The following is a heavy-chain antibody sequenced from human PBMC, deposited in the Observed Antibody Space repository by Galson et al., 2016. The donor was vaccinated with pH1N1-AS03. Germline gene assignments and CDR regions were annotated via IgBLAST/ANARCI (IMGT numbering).Heavy chain of an antibody. CDR3: AKCDVSCQHSTLDY. Sequence: SLRLSCAASGFIFSGNSMSWVRQAPGKGLEWVAAISPTGETTPYADSVKGRFIISRDNSKNTLFLEMDSLRAEDTAVYYCAKCDVSCQHSTLDYWGQGTLVTASS. CDR2: ISPTGETT. D-gene: IGHD2-2*01. V-gene: IGHV3-23*01. J-gene: IGHJ4*02. CDR1: GFIFSGNS.